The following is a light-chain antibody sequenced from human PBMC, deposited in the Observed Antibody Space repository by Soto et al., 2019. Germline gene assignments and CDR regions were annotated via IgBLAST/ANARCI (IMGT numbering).Light chain of an antibody. CDR1: QSISSW. Sequence: EIQMTQSPSTLSASVGDRFTITCRASQSISSWLAWYQQKPGKSPKLLIYKSSSLESGFPSSFSGSVSGTEFTLTISSLQPDDFATYYCQHYNSYWTFGQGTKVDIK. CDR2: KSS. V-gene: IGKV1-5*03. CDR3: QHYNSYWT. J-gene: IGKJ1*01.